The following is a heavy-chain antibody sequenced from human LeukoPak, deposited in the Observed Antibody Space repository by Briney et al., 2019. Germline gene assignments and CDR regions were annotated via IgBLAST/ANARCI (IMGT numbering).Heavy chain of an antibody. D-gene: IGHD3-10*01. CDR2: IYYSGST. V-gene: IGHV4-59*01. J-gene: IGHJ6*02. Sequence: PSETLSLTCTVSGGSISSYYWSWIRQPPGKGLEWIGYIYYSGSTNYNPSIKSRVTISVDTSKNQFSLKLSSVTAADTAVYYCSRYGSGSEYNYYYGMDVWGQGTTVTVSS. CDR3: SRYGSGSEYNYYYGMDV. CDR1: GGSISSYY.